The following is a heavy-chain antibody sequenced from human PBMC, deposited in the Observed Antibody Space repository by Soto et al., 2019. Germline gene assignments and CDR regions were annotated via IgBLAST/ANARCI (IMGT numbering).Heavy chain of an antibody. CDR2: IISSSSTI. Sequence: EVQLVESGGGLVQPGGSLRLSCAASEFTFSTYSMNWVRQAPGKGLEWVSYIISSSSTISYADSVKGRFTISRDNAKNSLYQQMNSLRAEDTAVYYCARDRSAWGYGYDAFDIWGQGTMVTVSS. CDR3: ARDRSAWGYGYDAFDI. V-gene: IGHV3-48*01. J-gene: IGHJ3*02. CDR1: EFTFSTYS. D-gene: IGHD3-16*01.